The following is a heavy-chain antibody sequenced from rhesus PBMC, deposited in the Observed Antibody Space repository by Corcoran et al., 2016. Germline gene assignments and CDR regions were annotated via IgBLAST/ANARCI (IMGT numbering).Heavy chain of an antibody. CDR1: GGSVNGYNW. J-gene: IGHJ4*01. V-gene: IGHV4-65*01. CDR3: ARGSTVDS. Sequence: QLQLQESGPGLVKPSETLSLTCAVSGGSVNGYNWWSWVRQAPGKVMGWIGYVSGSGRITAYNPSLKSRVTISTDTSKNQFSLKLRSVTAADTAVYYCARGSTVDSWGQGVLVTVSS. CDR2: VSGSGRIT.